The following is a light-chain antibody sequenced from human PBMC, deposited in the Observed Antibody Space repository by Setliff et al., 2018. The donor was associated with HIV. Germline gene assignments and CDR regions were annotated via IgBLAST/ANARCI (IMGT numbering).Light chain of an antibody. V-gene: IGLV2-14*03. Sequence: QSVLTQPASVSRSPGQSITISCTGTSSDIGSSKFVSWYQQHPGKAPKVMIYTVDKRPSGVSNRFSGSKSGNTASLTISGLQIEDEADYFCSSYSINNLYVFASGTKVTVL. CDR2: TVD. CDR1: SSDIGSSKF. J-gene: IGLJ1*01. CDR3: SSYSINNLYV.